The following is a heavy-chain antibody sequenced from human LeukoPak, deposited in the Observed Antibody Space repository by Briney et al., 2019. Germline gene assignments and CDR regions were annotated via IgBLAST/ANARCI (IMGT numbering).Heavy chain of an antibody. CDR3: ARDQVWWPLGSLSYYMDV. CDR1: GGSISSNNYY. CDR2: IYASGST. J-gene: IGHJ6*03. Sequence: SETLSLTCTDSGGSISSNNYYWSWIRQPAGKGLEWIGRIYASGSTNYNPSLKSRVTMSVDTSKNQFSLKLSSVTAADTAVYYCARDQVWWPLGSLSYYMDVWGKGTTVTVSS. D-gene: IGHD4/OR15-4a*01. V-gene: IGHV4-61*02.